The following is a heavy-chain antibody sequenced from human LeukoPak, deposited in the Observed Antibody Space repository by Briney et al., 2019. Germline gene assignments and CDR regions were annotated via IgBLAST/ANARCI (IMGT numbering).Heavy chain of an antibody. V-gene: IGHV3-7*01. Sequence: GGSPRLSCAASGFIFSSYWMSWVRQAPGKGLEWVANIKQDGSEKYYVDSVKGRFTISRDNAKNSLYLQMNSLRAEDTAVYYCARVYHSSSGRAIDYWGQGALVSVSS. J-gene: IGHJ4*02. CDR3: ARVYHSSSGRAIDY. D-gene: IGHD6-6*01. CDR1: GFIFSSYW. CDR2: IKQDGSEK.